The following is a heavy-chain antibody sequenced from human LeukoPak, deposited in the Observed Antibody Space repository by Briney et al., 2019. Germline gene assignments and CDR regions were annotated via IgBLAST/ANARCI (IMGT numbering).Heavy chain of an antibody. CDR3: ARGANWGSPDY. CDR2: IYYSGTT. CDR1: GGSISSDY. V-gene: IGHV4-59*01. J-gene: IGHJ4*02. Sequence: SETLSLTCTVSGGSISSDYWSWIRQSPGKGLEWIGYIYYSGTTSYNPSLKSRVTISLDTSKNQFSLKRSSVTAADTAVYYCARGANWGSPDYWGQGTLVTVSS. D-gene: IGHD7-27*01.